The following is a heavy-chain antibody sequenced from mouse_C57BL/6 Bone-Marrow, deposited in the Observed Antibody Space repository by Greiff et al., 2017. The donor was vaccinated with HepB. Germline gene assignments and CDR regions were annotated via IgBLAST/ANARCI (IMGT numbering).Heavy chain of an antibody. V-gene: IGHV14-4*01. J-gene: IGHJ4*01. Sequence: VHVKQSGAELVRPGASVKLSCTASGFNIKDDYMHWVKQRPEQGLEWIGWIDPENGDTEYASKFQGKATITADTSSNTAYLQLSSLTSEDTAVYYCTSLPFAMDYWGQGTSVTVSS. CDR2: IDPENGDT. CDR3: TSLPFAMDY. CDR1: GFNIKDDY.